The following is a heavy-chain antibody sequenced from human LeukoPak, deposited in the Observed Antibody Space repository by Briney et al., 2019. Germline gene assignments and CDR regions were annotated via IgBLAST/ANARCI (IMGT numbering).Heavy chain of an antibody. D-gene: IGHD1-26*01. J-gene: IGHJ4*02. CDR2: FNGSGGGT. V-gene: IGHV3-23*01. CDR1: GFTFSSYA. Sequence: WGSLRLSCAASGFTFSSYAMSWVRQAPGKGLEWVSAFNGSGGGTYYADSVKGRFTISRDNSKNTLYLQMNSPRAEDTAVYYCAKSGRSRFDYWGQGTLVTVSS. CDR3: AKSGRSRFDY.